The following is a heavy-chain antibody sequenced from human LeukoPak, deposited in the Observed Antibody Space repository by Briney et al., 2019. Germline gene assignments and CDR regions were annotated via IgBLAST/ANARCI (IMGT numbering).Heavy chain of an antibody. CDR1: GFTFSSYA. Sequence: GGSLRLSCAASGFTFSSYAMSWVRQAPGKGLEWVSAISGSGGSTYYADSVKGRFTISRDNSKNTLYLQMNSLRAEDTAVYYCARDTDGGYSYGFDYWGQGTLVTVSS. D-gene: IGHD5-18*01. CDR3: ARDTDGGYSYGFDY. CDR2: ISGSGGST. V-gene: IGHV3-23*01. J-gene: IGHJ4*02.